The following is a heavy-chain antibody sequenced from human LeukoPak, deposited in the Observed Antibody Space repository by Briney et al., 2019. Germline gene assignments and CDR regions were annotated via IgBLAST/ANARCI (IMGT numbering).Heavy chain of an antibody. CDR3: ARGRYCSADSCSGGDAFDI. V-gene: IGHV4-4*07. J-gene: IGHJ3*02. CDR2: IYTRGST. D-gene: IGHD2-15*01. CDR1: GGSTNNYY. Sequence: PSETLSLTCTVSGGSTNNYYWSWSRQPAGEGVGWIGRIYTRGSTNYNPSLKSRVTMSVDTSKNQFSLKLSSVTAADTAVYYCARGRYCSADSCSGGDAFDIWGQGTMVSVSS.